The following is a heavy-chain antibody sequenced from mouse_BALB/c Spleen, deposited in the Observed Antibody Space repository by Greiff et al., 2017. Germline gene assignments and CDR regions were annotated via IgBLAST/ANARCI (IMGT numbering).Heavy chain of an antibody. CDR2: ISSGSSTI. D-gene: IGHD2-1*01. CDR1: GFTFSSFG. V-gene: IGHV5-17*02. CDR3: ARGGIYYGNCSDY. J-gene: IGHJ2*01. Sequence: DVKLVESGGGLVQPGGSRKLSCAASGFTFSSFGMHWVRQAPEKGLEWVAYISSGSSTISYADTVKGRFPLSSDNHQNTLFLHMTSLRSEYTAMYDCARGGIYYGNCSDYWGQGTTLTVSS.